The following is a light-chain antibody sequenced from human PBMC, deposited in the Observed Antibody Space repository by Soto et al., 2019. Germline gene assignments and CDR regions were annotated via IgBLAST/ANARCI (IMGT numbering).Light chain of an antibody. CDR3: CSYAGSYTYV. CDR1: SSDVGGYNY. V-gene: IGLV2-11*01. CDR2: DVS. J-gene: IGLJ1*01. Sequence: QSVLTQPRSVSGSPGQSVTISCTGTSSDVGGYNYVSWNQQHPGKGPKLMIYDVSNRPSGVPDRFSGSKSGNTASLTISELQAEDEADYYCCSYAGSYTYVFGTGTKLTVL.